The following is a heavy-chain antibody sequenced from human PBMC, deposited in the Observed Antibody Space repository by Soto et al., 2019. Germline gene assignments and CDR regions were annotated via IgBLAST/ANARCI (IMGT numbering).Heavy chain of an antibody. J-gene: IGHJ4*02. D-gene: IGHD1-1*01. Sequence: GGSLRLSCAASGFTFSTYAMSWVRQAPGKGLEWVSAISGSGSTTYYTDSVKGRFTISRDNSKNTVYLQMNSLRAEDTAVYYCAREVRISSYWGQGTLVTVSS. V-gene: IGHV3-23*01. CDR3: AREVRISSY. CDR1: GFTFSTYA. CDR2: ISGSGSTT.